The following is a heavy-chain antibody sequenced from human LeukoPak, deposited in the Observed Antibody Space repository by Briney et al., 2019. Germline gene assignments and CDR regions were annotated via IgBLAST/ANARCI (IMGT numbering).Heavy chain of an antibody. Sequence: SGGSLRLSCAASGFTFSSYEMNWVRQAPGKGLEWVSYISSSGSTIYYADSVKGRFTISRDNSKNTLYLQMSSLRGEDTAVYYCAKDHLAGYSYGGYYFDYWGQGTLVTVSS. J-gene: IGHJ4*02. D-gene: IGHD5-18*01. CDR3: AKDHLAGYSYGGYYFDY. V-gene: IGHV3-48*03. CDR1: GFTFSSYE. CDR2: ISSSGSTI.